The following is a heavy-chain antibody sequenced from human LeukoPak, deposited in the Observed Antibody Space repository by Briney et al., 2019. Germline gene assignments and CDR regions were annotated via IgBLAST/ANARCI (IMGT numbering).Heavy chain of an antibody. CDR3: ARGRAAVAGYFDY. CDR1: GFTVSSNY. CDR2: IYSGGST. J-gene: IGHJ4*02. Sequence: GGSLRLSCAASGFTVSSNYMSWVRQAPGKGLEWVSVIYSGGSTYYADSVKGRFTISRDNSKNTLYHQMNSLRAEDTAVYYCARGRAAVAGYFDYWGQGTLVTVSS. V-gene: IGHV3-53*01. D-gene: IGHD6-19*01.